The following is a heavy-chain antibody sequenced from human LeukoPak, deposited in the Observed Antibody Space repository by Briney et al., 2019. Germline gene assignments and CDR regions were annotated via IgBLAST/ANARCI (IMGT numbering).Heavy chain of an antibody. CDR2: ISGSGGST. CDR3: ANYGSGSRYYYYMDV. D-gene: IGHD3-10*01. V-gene: IGHV3-23*01. J-gene: IGHJ6*03. Sequence: GGSLRLSCAASGFTFSSYAMSWVRQAPGKGLEWVSAISGSGGSTYYAGSVKGRFTISRDNSKNTLYLQMNSLRAEDTAVYYCANYGSGSRYYYYMDVWGKGTTVTVSS. CDR1: GFTFSSYA.